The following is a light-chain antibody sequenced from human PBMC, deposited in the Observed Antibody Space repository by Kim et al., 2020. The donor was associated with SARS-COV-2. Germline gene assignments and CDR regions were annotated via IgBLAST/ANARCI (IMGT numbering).Light chain of an antibody. CDR2: RND. J-gene: IGLJ1*01. CDR1: ISNIGSHS. CDR3: AAREDTLSGFL. Sequence: ELTQPPSASGTPGQRVTISCSGTISNIGSHSVYWYQQFPGTAPKLLIYRNDQRPSGVPDRFSGSKSGTSASLAISGLRSADEADYYCAAREDTLSGFLFGGGTKVTVL. V-gene: IGLV1-47*01.